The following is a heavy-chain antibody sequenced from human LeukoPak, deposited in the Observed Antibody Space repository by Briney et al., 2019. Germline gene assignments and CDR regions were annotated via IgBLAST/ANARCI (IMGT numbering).Heavy chain of an antibody. D-gene: IGHD5-12*01. CDR2: INPSGGST. Sequence: GASVKVSCKASGGTFSSYAISWVRQAPGQGLEWMGIINPSGGSTSYAQKFQGRVTMTRDTSTSTVYMELSSLRSEDTAVYYCARPRHPYSGYDWSLDYWGQGTLATVSS. CDR3: ARPRHPYSGYDWSLDY. V-gene: IGHV1-46*01. J-gene: IGHJ4*02. CDR1: GGTFSSYA.